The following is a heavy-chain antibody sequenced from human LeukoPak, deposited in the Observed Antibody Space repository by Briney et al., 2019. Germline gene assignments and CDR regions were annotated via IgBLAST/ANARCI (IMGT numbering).Heavy chain of an antibody. V-gene: IGHV3-49*03. CDR3: TRDRGAYNLYDY. CDR1: GFTFGDYA. CDR2: IRSKAYGETA. J-gene: IGHJ4*02. D-gene: IGHD1-1*01. Sequence: GGSLRLSCTASGFTFGDYAMSWIRQAPGKGLEWVGFIRSKAYGETADYAASVKGRFTISGDDSKAIAYLQMNSPKTEDTAVYHCTRDRGAYNLYDYWGQGTLVTVSS.